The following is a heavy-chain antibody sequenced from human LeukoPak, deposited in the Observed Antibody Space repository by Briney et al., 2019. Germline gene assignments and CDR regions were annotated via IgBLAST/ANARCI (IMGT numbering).Heavy chain of an antibody. V-gene: IGHV4-59*01. D-gene: IGHD3-10*02. CDR3: ARIPYVDAFDI. CDR1: GGSISSYY. J-gene: IGHJ3*02. Sequence: PSETLSLTCTVSGGSISSYYWNWIRQPPGKGLEWIGYIYYSGSTNYNPSLKSRVTISVDTSKNQFSLKLSSVTAADTAVYYCARIPYVDAFDIWGQGTMVTVSS. CDR2: IYYSGST.